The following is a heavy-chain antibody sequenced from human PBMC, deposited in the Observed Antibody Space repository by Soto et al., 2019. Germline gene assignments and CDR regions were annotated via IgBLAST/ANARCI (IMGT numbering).Heavy chain of an antibody. V-gene: IGHV1-3*01. D-gene: IGHD7-27*01. J-gene: IGHJ6*02. CDR1: GYTFTSYA. Sequence: GASVKVSCKASGYTFTSYAMHWVRQAPGQRLEWMGWINAGNGNTKYSQKFQGRVTITRDTSASTAYMELSSLRSEDTAVYYCARDPLTGNYYYGMDVWGQGTTVTVSS. CDR3: ARDPLTGNYYYGMDV. CDR2: INAGNGNT.